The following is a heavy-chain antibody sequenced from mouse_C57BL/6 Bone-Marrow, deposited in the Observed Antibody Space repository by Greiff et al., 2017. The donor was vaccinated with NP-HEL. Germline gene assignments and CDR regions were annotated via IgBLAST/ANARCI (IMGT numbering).Heavy chain of an antibody. CDR3: ARRRGHYYGSSYRAMDY. CDR1: GYTFTDYN. Sequence: VQLQQSGPELVKPGASVKIPCKASGYTFTDYNMDWVKQSHGKSLEWIGDINPNNGGTIYNQKFKGKATLTVDKSSSTAYMELRSLTSEDTAVYYCARRRGHYYGSSYRAMDYWGQGTSVTVSS. J-gene: IGHJ4*01. V-gene: IGHV1-18*01. CDR2: INPNNGGT. D-gene: IGHD1-1*01.